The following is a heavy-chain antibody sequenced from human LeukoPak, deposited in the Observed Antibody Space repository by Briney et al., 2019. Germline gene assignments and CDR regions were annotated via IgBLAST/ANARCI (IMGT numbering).Heavy chain of an antibody. Sequence: ASVKVSCKASGYTFTGYYMHWVRQAPGQGLEWMGWINPNSGGTNYAQKFQGWVTMTRDTSISTAYMELSRLRSDDTAVYYCARDGHAGRGPVIDYWGQGTLVTVSS. CDR1: GYTFTGYY. CDR3: ARDGHAGRGPVIDY. V-gene: IGHV1-2*04. J-gene: IGHJ4*02. D-gene: IGHD4-11*01. CDR2: INPNSGGT.